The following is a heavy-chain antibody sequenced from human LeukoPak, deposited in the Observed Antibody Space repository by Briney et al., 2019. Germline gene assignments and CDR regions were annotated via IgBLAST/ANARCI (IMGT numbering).Heavy chain of an antibody. CDR3: ARGGYSSGWTRFDY. V-gene: IGHV4-4*07. Sequence: ASETLSLTCTVSGGSISSYYWNWIRQPAGKGLEWIGRIYTSGSTNYNPSLKSRVTMSVDTSENQFSLKLSSVTAADTAVYYCARGGYSSGWTRFDYWGQGTLVTVSS. CDR1: GGSISSYY. D-gene: IGHD6-19*01. J-gene: IGHJ4*02. CDR2: IYTSGST.